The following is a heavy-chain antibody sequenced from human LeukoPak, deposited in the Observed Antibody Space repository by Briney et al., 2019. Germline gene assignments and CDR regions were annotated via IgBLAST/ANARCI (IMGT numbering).Heavy chain of an antibody. J-gene: IGHJ4*02. D-gene: IGHD5-12*01. CDR3: ARIYSGYVD. CDR2: IRGNENTI. V-gene: IGHV3-48*02. CDR1: GFILSSYS. Sequence: PGGSLRPSCAASGFILSSYSMNWVRQATGQVLEWVSYIRGNENTIYYADSVKGLFTISRDNAKNSLYLQMNSLSDEDTAVYYCARIYSGYVDWGQGTLVTVSS.